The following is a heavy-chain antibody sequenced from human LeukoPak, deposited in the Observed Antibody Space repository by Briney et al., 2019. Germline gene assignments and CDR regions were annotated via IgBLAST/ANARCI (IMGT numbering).Heavy chain of an antibody. CDR3: ECGSGYRYGGFDY. CDR2: FDPEDGET. J-gene: IGHJ4*02. D-gene: IGHD5-18*01. CDR1: GYTLTELS. Sequence: ASVKVSCKVSGYTLTELSMHWVRQAPGKGLEWMGGFDPEDGETIYAQKFQGRVTMTEDTSTDTAYMELSSLRSKDTAVYYCECGSGYRYGGFDYWGQGTLVTVSS. V-gene: IGHV1-24*01.